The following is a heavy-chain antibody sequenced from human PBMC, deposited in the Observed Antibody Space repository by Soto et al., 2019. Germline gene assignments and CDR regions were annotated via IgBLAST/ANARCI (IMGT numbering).Heavy chain of an antibody. CDR1: GFTFSSSA. D-gene: IGHD4-4*01. J-gene: IGHJ6*02. CDR2: IDVGSANA. Sequence: GASVKVSCKTSGFTFSSSAVQWVRQARGHRLQWIGWIDVGSANANYAQMLQGQVTISADKSIQTAYLQWGSLKASDSALYYCARGKYSSPRGGLDVWGQGTPVTVS. CDR3: ARGKYSSPRGGLDV. V-gene: IGHV1-58*01.